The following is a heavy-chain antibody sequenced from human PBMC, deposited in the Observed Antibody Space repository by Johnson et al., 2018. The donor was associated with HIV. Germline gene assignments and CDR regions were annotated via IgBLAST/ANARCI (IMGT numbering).Heavy chain of an antibody. CDR3: ARDGAWGHISMIVVVLRHDAFDI. V-gene: IGHV3-66*01. D-gene: IGHD3-22*01. CDR2: IYSGGST. CDR1: GFTLSNYA. Sequence: VQLVESGGGLVQPGGSLRLSCAASGFTLSNYAMTWVRQAPGKGLEWVSGIYSGGSTYYADSVKGRFTISRDNSKNTLYLQMNSLRAEDTAVYYCARDGAWGHISMIVVVLRHDAFDIWGQGTMVTVSS. J-gene: IGHJ3*02.